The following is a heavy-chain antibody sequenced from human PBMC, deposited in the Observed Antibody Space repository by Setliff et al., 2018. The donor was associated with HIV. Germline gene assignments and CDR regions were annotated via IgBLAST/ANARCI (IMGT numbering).Heavy chain of an antibody. CDR2: ISSSRSTI. J-gene: IGHJ6*03. Sequence: GGSLRLSCAASGFTFSSYSMNWVRQAPGKGLAWVSYISSSRSTIYYADSVKGRVPISRDNAKTSVYLQMNSLRAEDTAVYYCARDGGSSPSPVSDYYYYYMDVWGKGTTVTVSS. V-gene: IGHV3-48*01. CDR3: ARDGGSSPSPVSDYYYYYMDV. CDR1: GFTFSSYS. D-gene: IGHD1-26*01.